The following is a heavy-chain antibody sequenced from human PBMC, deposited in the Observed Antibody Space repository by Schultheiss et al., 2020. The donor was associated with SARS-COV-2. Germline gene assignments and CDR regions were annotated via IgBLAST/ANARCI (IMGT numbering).Heavy chain of an antibody. V-gene: IGHV3-11*04. J-gene: IGHJ1*01. CDR2: ISSGGSYI. CDR1: GFTFSDYY. Sequence: GGSLRLSCAASGFTFSDYYMSWIRQAPGKGLEWVSYISSGGSYIYYADSVKGRFTISRDNAKNSLYLQMNSLRAEDTAVYYCARGRRLGIVVVVAPQYFQHWGQGTLVTVAS. CDR3: ARGRRLGIVVVVAPQYFQH. D-gene: IGHD2-15*01.